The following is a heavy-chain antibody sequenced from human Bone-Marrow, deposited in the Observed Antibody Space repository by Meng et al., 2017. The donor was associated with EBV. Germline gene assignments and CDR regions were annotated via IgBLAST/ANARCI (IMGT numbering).Heavy chain of an antibody. J-gene: IGHJ4*02. D-gene: IGHD1-26*01. CDR1: GFSLSTSGVG. Sequence: HISLKEPCPTLVKPPQTITLTCTLSGFSLSTSGVGVGWIRPPPGKAPEWLALIYWDEDKRYSPPLKSRLTITKDTSKNQVVLRMTNMDPVDTATYYCAHRRVGASFFDYWGQGTLVTVSS. V-gene: IGHV2-5*02. CDR3: AHRRVGASFFDY. CDR2: IYWDEDK.